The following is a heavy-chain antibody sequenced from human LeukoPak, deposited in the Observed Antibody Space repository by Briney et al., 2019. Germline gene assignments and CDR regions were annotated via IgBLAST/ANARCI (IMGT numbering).Heavy chain of an antibody. D-gene: IGHD3-10*01. J-gene: IGHJ4*02. CDR3: ARGLVTMVLFDY. CDR1: GDSISTNNYY. V-gene: IGHV4-39*07. CDR2: IYRGGNT. Sequence: SETLSLTCTVSGDSISTNNYYWGWFRQPPGKGLEWIASIYRGGNTYYNPSLKSRVTISVASPKNQISLNLTSVTAADTAVYFCARGLVTMVLFDYWGQGTLVPVSS.